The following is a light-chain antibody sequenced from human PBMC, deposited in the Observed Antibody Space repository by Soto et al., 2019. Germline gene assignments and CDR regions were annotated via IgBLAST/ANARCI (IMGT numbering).Light chain of an antibody. CDR3: QQYYSTPLT. J-gene: IGKJ2*01. CDR2: WAS. CDR1: QSVIHTSNNKSY. Sequence: DIVMTQSPDSLAVSLGERATINCKSSQSVIHTSNNKSYLAWYQQKAGQPPELLLYWASARDSGVPDRFSGSGSGTDFTLTISSLQAEDVAVYYCQQYYSTPLTFGQGTKVDIK. V-gene: IGKV4-1*01.